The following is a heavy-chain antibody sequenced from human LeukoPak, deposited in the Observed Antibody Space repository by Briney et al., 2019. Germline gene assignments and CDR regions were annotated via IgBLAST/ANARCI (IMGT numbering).Heavy chain of an antibody. Sequence: GGSLRLSCAASGFTFSSYAMHWVRQAPGKGLEWVAVISYDGSNKYYADSVKGRFTISRDNSKNTLYLQMNSLRAEDTAVYYCARDILHPRWELAMGGAFDIWGQGTMGTVSA. V-gene: IGHV3-30*04. J-gene: IGHJ3*02. CDR1: GFTFSSYA. CDR3: ARDILHPRWELAMGGAFDI. CDR2: ISYDGSNK. D-gene: IGHD1-26*01.